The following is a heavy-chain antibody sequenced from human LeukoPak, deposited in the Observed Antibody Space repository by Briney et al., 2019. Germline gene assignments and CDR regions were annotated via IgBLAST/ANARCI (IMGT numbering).Heavy chain of an antibody. CDR3: ARGRDIVVVTASPDFDY. CDR1: GGSFSGYY. Sequence: SETLSLTCAVYGGSFSGYYWSWIRQPPGKGLEWIGEINHSGSTNYNPSLKSRVTISVVTSKNQFSLKLSSVTAADTAVYYCARGRDIVVVTASPDFDYWGQGTLVTVSS. J-gene: IGHJ4*02. CDR2: INHSGST. D-gene: IGHD2-21*02. V-gene: IGHV4-34*01.